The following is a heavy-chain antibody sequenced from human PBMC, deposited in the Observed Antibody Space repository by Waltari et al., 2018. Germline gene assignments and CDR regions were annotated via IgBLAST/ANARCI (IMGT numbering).Heavy chain of an antibody. Sequence: QVQLVQSGAEVKKPGSSVKVSCKASGGTFSSYAISWVRQAPGQGLEWMGGILPIFGTANYAQKFQGRVTITRNTSISTAYMDLSSLRSEDTAVYYCVRIYCSGGNCYSYFDYWGQGTLVTVSS. CDR2: ILPIFGTA. V-gene: IGHV1-69*05. CDR3: VRIYCSGGNCYSYFDY. J-gene: IGHJ4*02. D-gene: IGHD2-15*01. CDR1: GGTFSSYA.